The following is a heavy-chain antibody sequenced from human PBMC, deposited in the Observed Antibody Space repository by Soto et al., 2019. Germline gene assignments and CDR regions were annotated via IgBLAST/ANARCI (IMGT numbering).Heavy chain of an antibody. CDR2: INTYNGNT. J-gene: IGHJ6*02. CDR1: GYTFTRYG. CDR3: AMVDVYVTPSPQDV. Sequence: QVQLVQSGAEVKNPGASVKVSCKASGYTFTRYGIAWARQAPGQGLEWMGWINTYNGNTNYAQNVQGRVTLTTVTSTSTAYMERRSLRSNDTAIYYCAMVDVYVTPSPQDVWGQGTTVIVSS. D-gene: IGHD3-16*01. V-gene: IGHV1-18*01.